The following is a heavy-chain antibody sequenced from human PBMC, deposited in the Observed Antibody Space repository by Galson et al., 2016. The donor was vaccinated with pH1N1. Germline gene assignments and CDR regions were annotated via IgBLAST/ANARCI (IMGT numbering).Heavy chain of an antibody. J-gene: IGHJ6*02. CDR2: ISGSGRT. CDR3: AREGCGGSCYYYYYYYGMDV. Sequence: SVSGDSVSSGDYYWSWIRQSPGRGLEWIGCISGSGRTYYNPSLKSRLTISLDTSKNQFSLRLASVTATDTAVYYCAREGCGGSCYYYYYYYGMDVWGQGATVIVSS. V-gene: IGHV4-30-4*01. CDR1: GDSVSSGDYY. D-gene: IGHD2-15*01.